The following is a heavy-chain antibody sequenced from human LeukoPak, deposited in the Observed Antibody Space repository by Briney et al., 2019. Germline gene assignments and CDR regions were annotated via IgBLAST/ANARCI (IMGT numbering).Heavy chain of an antibody. J-gene: IGHJ4*02. CDR2: IYRSGST. CDR1: GYSISSGYY. Sequence: SETLSLTCAVSGYSISSGYYWGWIRQPPGKGLEWIGSIYRSGSTYYNPSLKSRVTISVDTSKNQFSLKLSSVTAADTAVYYCARSSHYDFWSATFDYWGQGTLVTVSS. CDR3: ARSSHYDFWSATFDY. V-gene: IGHV4-38-2*01. D-gene: IGHD3-3*01.